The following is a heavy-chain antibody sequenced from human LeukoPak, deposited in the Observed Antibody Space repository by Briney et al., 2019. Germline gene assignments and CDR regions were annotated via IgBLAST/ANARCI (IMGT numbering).Heavy chain of an antibody. CDR3: ARLVVYNWTPRAFDV. CDR1: GDSVSSSHW. CDR2: VAHTGST. J-gene: IGHJ3*01. V-gene: IGHV4-4*02. D-gene: IGHD1-20*01. Sequence: SGTLSLTCAVSGDSVSSSHWWSWVRQPPGKGLEWIGEVAHTGSTKFTPSLRSRATISIDWSKNQFSLNLTSVTAADTATYFCARLVVYNWTPRAFDVWGQGTMVTVSS.